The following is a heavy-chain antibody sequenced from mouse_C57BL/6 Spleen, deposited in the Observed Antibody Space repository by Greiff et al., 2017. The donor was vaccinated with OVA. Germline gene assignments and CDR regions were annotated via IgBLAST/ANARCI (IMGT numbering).Heavy chain of an antibody. V-gene: IGHV5-4*01. CDR2: ISDGGSYT. D-gene: IGHD2-4*01. CDR3: ARDGLYYETRFAY. J-gene: IGHJ3*01. Sequence: EVKRVESGGGLVKPGGSLKLSCAASGFTFSSYAMSWVRQTPEKRLEWVATISDGGSYTYYPDNVKGRFTISRDNAKNNLYLQMSHLKSEDTAMYYCARDGLYYETRFAYWGQGTLVTVSA. CDR1: GFTFSSYA.